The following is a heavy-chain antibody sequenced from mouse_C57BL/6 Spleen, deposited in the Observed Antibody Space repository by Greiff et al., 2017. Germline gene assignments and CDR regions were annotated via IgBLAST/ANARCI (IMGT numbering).Heavy chain of an antibody. D-gene: IGHD4-1*01. CDR2: ISNGGGST. CDR1: GFTFSDYY. Sequence: KLVASGGGLVQPGGSLKLSCAASGFTFSDYYMYWVRQTPEKRLEWVAYISNGGGSTYAPDTVKGRFTISRDNAKNPLYLQMSRLKSEDPDMDYCARQGLGHYYFDYGGQGTTLTVSS. J-gene: IGHJ2*01. V-gene: IGHV5-12*01. CDR3: ARQGLGHYYFDY.